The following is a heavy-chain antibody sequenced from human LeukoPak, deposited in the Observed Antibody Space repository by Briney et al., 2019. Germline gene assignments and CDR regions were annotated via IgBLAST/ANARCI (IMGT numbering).Heavy chain of an antibody. D-gene: IGHD2-15*01. CDR2: ISSHGGNT. CDR3: VKDRGGYCTGGNCYSDAFHI. Sequence: GGSLRLSCSASGFTFSSYAVYCVRQAPGKGLEYVSAISSHGGNTYYADSVKGRFTISRDNSKNTLYLQMSSLRVEDTAVYYCVKDRGGYCTGGNCYSDAFHIWGQGTMVTVSS. J-gene: IGHJ3*02. CDR1: GFTFSSYA. V-gene: IGHV3-64D*06.